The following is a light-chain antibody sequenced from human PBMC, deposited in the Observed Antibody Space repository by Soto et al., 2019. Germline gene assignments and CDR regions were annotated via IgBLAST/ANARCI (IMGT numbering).Light chain of an antibody. Sequence: EIVMTQSPGTLSVSPGERATLSCRASQSVGSNLAWYQQKPGQAPRLLIYGVSTRATGISARFSGGGSVTEFTLTISSLQSEDFAVYYCQQYEKWPPSITFGQGTRLEIK. J-gene: IGKJ5*01. CDR2: GVS. CDR1: QSVGSN. V-gene: IGKV3-15*01. CDR3: QQYEKWPPSIT.